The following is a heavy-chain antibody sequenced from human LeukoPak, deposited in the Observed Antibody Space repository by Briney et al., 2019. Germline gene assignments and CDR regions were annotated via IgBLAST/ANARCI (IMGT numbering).Heavy chain of an antibody. CDR3: AKCADYDISIYYYYYMDV. J-gene: IGHJ6*03. CDR2: ISGSGGST. D-gene: IGHD3-9*01. CDR1: GFTFSSYA. V-gene: IGHV3-23*01. Sequence: GGSLRLSCAASGFTFSSYAMSWVRQAPGKGLEWVAVISGSGGSTYYADSVKGRFTISRDNSKNTLYLQVNSLRAEDTAVYYCAKCADYDISIYYYYYMDVWGKGTTVTVSS.